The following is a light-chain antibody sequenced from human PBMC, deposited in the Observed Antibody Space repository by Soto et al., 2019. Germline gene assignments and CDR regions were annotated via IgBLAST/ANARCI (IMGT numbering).Light chain of an antibody. V-gene: IGKV1-12*01. Sequence: DIQMTQSPSSVSASVGDRVTITCRATQGLSGSLAWYQQKPGKAPKLLISVTSRLQSGVPSRFSGSAAGTDFTLTIDSLQPEDLATYYCQHGHNWPLTFGQGTRLEIK. J-gene: IGKJ5*01. CDR2: VTS. CDR1: QGLSGS. CDR3: QHGHNWPLT.